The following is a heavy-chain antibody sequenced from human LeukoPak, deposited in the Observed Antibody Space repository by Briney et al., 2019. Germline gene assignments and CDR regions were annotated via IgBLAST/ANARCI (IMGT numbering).Heavy chain of an antibody. CDR2: IYYSGST. V-gene: IGHV4-39*07. Sequence: SETLSLTCTVSGGSISSSSYYWGWIRQPPGKGLEWIGSIYYSGSTYYNPSLKSRVTISVDTSKNQFSLKLSSVTAADTAVYYCARLYCGGDCYSRHDYYYGMDVWGQGTTVTVSS. D-gene: IGHD2-21*02. J-gene: IGHJ6*02. CDR3: ARLYCGGDCYSRHDYYYGMDV. CDR1: GGSISSSSYY.